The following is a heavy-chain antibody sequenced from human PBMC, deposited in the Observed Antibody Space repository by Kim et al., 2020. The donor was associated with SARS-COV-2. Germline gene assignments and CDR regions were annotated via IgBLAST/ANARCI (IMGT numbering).Heavy chain of an antibody. D-gene: IGHD2-2*01. CDR3: ARDEANSCLDY. CDR1: GFTFSSYE. J-gene: IGHJ4*02. V-gene: IGHV3-48*03. Sequence: GGSLRLSCAASGFTFSSYEMNWVRQAPGKGLEWVSYISSSGSTIYYADSVKGRFTISRDNAKNSLYLQMNSLRAEDTAVYYCARDEANSCLDYWGQGTLVTVSS. CDR2: ISSSGSTI.